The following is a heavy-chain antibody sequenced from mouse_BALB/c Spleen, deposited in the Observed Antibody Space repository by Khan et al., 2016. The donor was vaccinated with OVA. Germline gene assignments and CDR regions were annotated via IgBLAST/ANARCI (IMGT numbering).Heavy chain of an antibody. CDR1: GYSITSDYA. CDR2: ISYSGRT. D-gene: IGHD1-1*01. V-gene: IGHV3-2*02. J-gene: IGHJ2*01. Sequence: EVQLQESGPGLVNPSQSLSLTCTVTGYSITSDYAWNWIRQFPGNKLGWMGYISYSGRTSYNPSLKSRISITRDTSKNQVFLQLNSVTTEDTASYFCARSVTSTTVVATDFDYWGQGTTLTVSS. CDR3: ARSVTSTTVVATDFDY.